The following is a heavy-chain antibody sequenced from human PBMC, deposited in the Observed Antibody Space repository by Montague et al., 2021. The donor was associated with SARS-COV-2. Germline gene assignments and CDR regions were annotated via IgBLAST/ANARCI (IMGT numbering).Heavy chain of an antibody. D-gene: IGHD6-25*01. V-gene: IGHV4-31*03. CDR3: ARLRSGSNWYFDL. CDR2: IYYSGST. CDR1: GGSISSGGYY. J-gene: IGHJ2*01. Sequence: TLSLTCTVSGGSISSGGYYWSWIRQHPRKGLEWIGYIYYSGSTYYNPSLKSRVTISVDTSKNQFSLKLSSVTAADTAVYYCARLRSGSNWYFDLWGRGTLVTVSS.